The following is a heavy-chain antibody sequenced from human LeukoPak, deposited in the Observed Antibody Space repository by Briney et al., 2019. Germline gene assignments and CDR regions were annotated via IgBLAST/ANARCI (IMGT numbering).Heavy chain of an antibody. J-gene: IGHJ5*02. CDR2: IIPILGIA. V-gene: IGHV1-69*04. CDR1: GGTFSSYA. CDR3: ASHGQANLWSGGP. D-gene: IGHD3-10*01. Sequence: SVKVSCKASGGTFSSYAISWVRQAPGQGLEWMGRIIPILGIANYAQKFQGRVTITADKSTSTAYMELSSLRSEDTAVYYCASHGQANLWSGGPWGQGTLVTVSS.